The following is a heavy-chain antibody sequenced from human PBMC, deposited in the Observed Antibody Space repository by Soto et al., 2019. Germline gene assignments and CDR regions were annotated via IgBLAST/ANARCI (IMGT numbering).Heavy chain of an antibody. Sequence: VQLVASGGGVVQPGRTLRLSCAASGFTFSDYAMNWVSQAPGKGLEWVAVVSHDGRNTHYADSVKGRFTISRDSSKNTVSLEMTSLRAEDTSVYYCAKGVRQWLVTSDFNYWGQGALVTVSS. CDR2: VSHDGRNT. CDR1: GFTFSDYA. V-gene: IGHV3-30*18. CDR3: AKGVRQWLVTSDFNY. J-gene: IGHJ4*02. D-gene: IGHD6-19*01.